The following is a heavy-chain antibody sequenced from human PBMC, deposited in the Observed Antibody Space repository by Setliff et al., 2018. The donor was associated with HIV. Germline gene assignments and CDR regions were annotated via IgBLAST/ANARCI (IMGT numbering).Heavy chain of an antibody. CDR3: ARHYGAVKSVVTVVAKYFPH. V-gene: IGHV4-39*01. Sequence: PSETLSLTCNVSGGSIRSSSYYWGWIRQPPGKGLEWIGSIYYRGNTYYNPSLKSRVTISVDTSKNQFSLKSTSVTAADTAMYYCARHYGAVKSVVTVVAKYFPHWGQGTLVTVS. D-gene: IGHD2-21*02. CDR2: IYYRGNT. J-gene: IGHJ1*01. CDR1: GGSIRSSSYY.